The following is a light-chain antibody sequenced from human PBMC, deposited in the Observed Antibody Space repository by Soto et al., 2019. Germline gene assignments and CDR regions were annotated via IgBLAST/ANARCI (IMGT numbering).Light chain of an antibody. CDR1: SSDVGGYNS. CDR2: DVT. CDR3: SSYTGTSTLYV. J-gene: IGLJ1*01. V-gene: IGLV2-14*01. Sequence: QSALTQPASVSGSPGQSITISCTGTSSDVGGYNSVSWYRQHPGKAPKLIIYDVTNRPSGVSSRFSASKSGYTASLTISGLQAEDEADYYCSSYTGTSTLYVFGTGTKVTVL.